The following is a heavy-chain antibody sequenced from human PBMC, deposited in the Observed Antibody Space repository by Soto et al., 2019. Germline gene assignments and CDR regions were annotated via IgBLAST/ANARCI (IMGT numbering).Heavy chain of an antibody. Sequence: QVQLVESGGGVVQPGRSLRLSCVASGFTFSSCAMHWVRQVPGKGLEWLGVVTHDGTLYPYADSVKGRFSISRDNSRKTLYLQMTGLRPEDTAVYYCVKDRSDTWSFDYWGQGTLVTVSS. V-gene: IGHV3-30*18. CDR3: VKDRSDTWSFDY. J-gene: IGHJ4*02. CDR2: VTHDGTLY. D-gene: IGHD2-8*02. CDR1: GFTFSSCA.